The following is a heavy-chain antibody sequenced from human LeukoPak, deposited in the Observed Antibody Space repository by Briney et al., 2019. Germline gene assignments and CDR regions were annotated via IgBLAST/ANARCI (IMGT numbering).Heavy chain of an antibody. J-gene: IGHJ4*02. CDR1: GYSISSGYY. CDR3: ARRSVVGATSQFDY. CDR2: IHHSGST. Sequence: PSETLSLTCAVPGYSISSGYYWGWIRQPPGQGLGWIGSIHHSGSTYYNPSLKSRATIAVDTSNNQFSLKLSSVTAADTAVYYCARRSVVGATSQFDYWGQGTLVTVPS. D-gene: IGHD1-26*01. V-gene: IGHV4-38-2*01.